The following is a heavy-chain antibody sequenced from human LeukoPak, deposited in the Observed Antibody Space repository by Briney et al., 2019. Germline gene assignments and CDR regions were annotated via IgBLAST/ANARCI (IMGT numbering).Heavy chain of an antibody. J-gene: IGHJ4*02. Sequence: GGSLRLSCSASGFIFSNYWMTWVRQAPGKGLEWVANIKQDGSEKYYVDSVKGRFTISRDNAKKSLYLQMNSLRSEDTAVYYCEVVPNYWGQGTLVTVSS. CDR2: IKQDGSEK. CDR1: GFIFSNYW. V-gene: IGHV3-7*05. CDR3: EVVPNY. D-gene: IGHD3-22*01.